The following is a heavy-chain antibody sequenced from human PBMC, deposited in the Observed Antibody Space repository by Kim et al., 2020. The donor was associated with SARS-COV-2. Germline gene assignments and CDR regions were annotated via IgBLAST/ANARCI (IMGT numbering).Heavy chain of an antibody. V-gene: IGHV1-2*02. CDR1: GYTFTGYY. Sequence: ASVKVSCKASGYTFTGYYMHWVRQAPGQGLEWMGWINPNSGGTNYAQKFQGRVTMTRDTSISTAYMELSRLRSDDTAVYYCARGHYDSSETGPGAFDIWGQGTMVTVSS. J-gene: IGHJ3*02. CDR3: ARGHYDSSETGPGAFDI. D-gene: IGHD3-22*01. CDR2: INPNSGGT.